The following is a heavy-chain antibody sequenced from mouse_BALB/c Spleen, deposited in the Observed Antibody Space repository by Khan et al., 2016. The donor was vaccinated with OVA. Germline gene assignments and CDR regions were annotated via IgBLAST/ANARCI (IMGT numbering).Heavy chain of an antibody. J-gene: IGHJ3*01. V-gene: IGHV1-77*01. D-gene: IGHD4-1*01. CDR2: IYPGSDST. Sequence: QVQLKQSGPELVKPGASVKMSCKASGYTFTDYVMNWVKQRTGQGLEWIGQIYPGSDSTYYNEKFKGKATLTTDRSSNTAYMQLSNLTSEDSTVYFWARAGWDGFAYWGQGTLVTVSA. CDR3: ARAGWDGFAY. CDR1: GYTFTDYV.